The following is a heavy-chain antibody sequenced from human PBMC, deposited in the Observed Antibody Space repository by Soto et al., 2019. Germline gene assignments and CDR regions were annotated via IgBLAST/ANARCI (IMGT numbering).Heavy chain of an antibody. CDR1: VFTFSSYS. J-gene: IGHJ6*01. V-gene: IGHV3-21*01. CDR3: ARDRKSRYNWTRGFLPDRTTNNYYYYGMQV. D-gene: IGHD1-1*01. CDR2: ISSSSSYI. Sequence: PXGSLRLSCASSVFTFSSYSMNCVRHSPGKWLEWVSSISSSSSYIYYADSVKGRFTISRDNAKNSLYLQMNSLRAEDTAVYYCARDRKSRYNWTRGFLPDRTTNNYYYYGMQVWGQGTTVNGS.